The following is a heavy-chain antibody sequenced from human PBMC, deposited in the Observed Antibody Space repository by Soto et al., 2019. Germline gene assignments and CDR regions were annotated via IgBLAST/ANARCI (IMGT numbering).Heavy chain of an antibody. V-gene: IGHV1-58*01. D-gene: IGHD2-8*01. CDR3: AADATAWQQMVPSDY. CDR1: GFTFTSSA. CDR2: IAVGSGYT. J-gene: IGHJ4*02. Sequence: AASVKVSCKASGFTFTSSAFQWVRQARGQRLEWIGWIAVGSGYTNYAQRFQDRVTLTRDMSTATTYMGLSRLTSEDTAIYYCAADATAWQQMVPSDYWGQGTLVTVSS.